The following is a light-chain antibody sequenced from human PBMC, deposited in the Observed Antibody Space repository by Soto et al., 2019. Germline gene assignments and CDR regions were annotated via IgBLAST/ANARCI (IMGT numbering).Light chain of an antibody. V-gene: IGKV3-11*01. Sequence: VLTQSPATPSLSPGERATPSCMASQSVSSSLAWYQQKPGQAPRLLIYDASNRATGIPARFSGSGSGTDFTLTISSLEPEHFAVYYCQQRSNWPITSGQGTRLAIK. CDR1: QSVSSS. J-gene: IGKJ5*01. CDR3: QQRSNWPIT. CDR2: DAS.